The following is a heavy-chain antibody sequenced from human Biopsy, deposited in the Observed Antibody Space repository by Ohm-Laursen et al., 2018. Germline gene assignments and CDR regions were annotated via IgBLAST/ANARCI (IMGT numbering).Heavy chain of an antibody. Sequence: SVKVSCKTSGYTFTGDYIHWVRQAPGQGLEWMGWIDPKTGGTEYAQKFRGRVTMTRDTSISTMYMDLSSLRSDDTAVYYCAKDLLEWSVPSWGQGTLVTVSS. D-gene: IGHD3-3*01. CDR1: GYTFTGDY. V-gene: IGHV1-2*02. CDR2: IDPKTGGT. J-gene: IGHJ4*02. CDR3: AKDLLEWSVPS.